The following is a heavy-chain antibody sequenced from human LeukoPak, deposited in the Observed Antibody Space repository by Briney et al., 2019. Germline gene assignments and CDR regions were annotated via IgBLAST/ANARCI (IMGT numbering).Heavy chain of an antibody. Sequence: SVKVSCTASGYTFTAGYYIHWVRQAPGQGLEWMGIINPSGGSTSYAQKFQGRVTMTRDTSTSTVYMELSSLRSEDTAVYYCARTPDIWGQGTMVTVSS. CDR1: GYTFTAGYY. CDR3: ARTPDI. CDR2: INPSGGST. V-gene: IGHV1-46*01. J-gene: IGHJ3*02.